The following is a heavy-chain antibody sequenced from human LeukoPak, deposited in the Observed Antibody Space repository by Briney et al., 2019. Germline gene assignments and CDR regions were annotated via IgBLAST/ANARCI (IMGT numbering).Heavy chain of an antibody. CDR2: INYSGTT. CDR1: GGAITNDNFY. Sequence: PSETLSLTCTVSGGAITNDNFYWGWVRQPPGKGLEWVVSINYSGTTYYNPSLRSRLSISVDTSRTQFFLTLNSVTAADTAVYYYARLFDSWGRGILVTVSS. J-gene: IGHJ4*02. CDR3: ARLFDS. V-gene: IGHV4-39*01.